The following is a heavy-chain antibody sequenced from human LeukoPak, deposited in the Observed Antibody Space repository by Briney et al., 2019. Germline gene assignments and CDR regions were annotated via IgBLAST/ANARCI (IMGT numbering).Heavy chain of an antibody. D-gene: IGHD3-3*01. V-gene: IGHV1-18*01. CDR2: ISAYNGNT. CDR1: GYTFTSYG. CDR3: ARGQSVDGLEWLSYYFDY. J-gene: IGHJ4*02. Sequence: GASVKVSCKASGYTFTSYGISWVRQAPGQGLEWMGWISAYNGNTNYAQKLQGRVTMTTDTSTSTAYMELRSLRSDDTAVYYCARGQSVDGLEWLSYYFDYWGQGTLVTVSS.